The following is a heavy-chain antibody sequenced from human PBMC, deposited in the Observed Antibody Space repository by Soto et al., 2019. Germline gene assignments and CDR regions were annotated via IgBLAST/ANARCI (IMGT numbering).Heavy chain of an antibody. CDR3: ARGWLPHLSWFDP. D-gene: IGHD5-12*01. J-gene: IGHJ5*02. V-gene: IGHV1-46*01. CDR2: INPSGGST. CDR1: GYPFTSYY. Sequence: ASVKVSCKASGYPFTSYYRHWVRQAPGQGLEWMGIINPSGGSTSYAQKFPGRVTMTSDTSTSTVYMELSSLRSEDTAVYYCARGWLPHLSWFDPWGQGAMVTVSS.